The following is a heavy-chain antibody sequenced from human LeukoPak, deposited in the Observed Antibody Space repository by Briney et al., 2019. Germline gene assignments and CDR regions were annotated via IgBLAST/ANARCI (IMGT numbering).Heavy chain of an antibody. J-gene: IGHJ4*02. CDR2: IYYSGST. V-gene: IGHV4-34*01. Sequence: SETLSLTCAVYGGSFSSYYWSWIRQPPGKGLEWIGSIYYSGSTYYNPSLKSRVTISVDTSKNQFSLKLSSVTAADTAVYYCARDEAMVRGVIAWGQGTLVTVSS. CDR1: GGSFSSYY. D-gene: IGHD3-10*01. CDR3: ARDEAMVRGVIA.